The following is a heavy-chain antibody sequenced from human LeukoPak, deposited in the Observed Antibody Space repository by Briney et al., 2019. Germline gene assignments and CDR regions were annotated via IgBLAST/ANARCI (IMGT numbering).Heavy chain of an antibody. CDR3: ATDTGSRFAY. CDR1: GDSISSYY. J-gene: IGHJ4*02. CDR2: IYYSGST. V-gene: IGHV4-59*01. Sequence: PSETLSLTCTVSGDSISSYYWSWIRQPPGKGLEWIGYIYYSGSTKYNSSLKSRVTISIDTSKNQFSLKLRSVTAADTAVYYCATDTGSRFAYWGLGALVTVSS. D-gene: IGHD1-26*01.